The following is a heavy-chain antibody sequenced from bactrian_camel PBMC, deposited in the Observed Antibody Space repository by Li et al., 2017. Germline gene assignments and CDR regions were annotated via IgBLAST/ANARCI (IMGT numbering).Heavy chain of an antibody. CDR3: ASSRYVGLCSLRHRFPY. J-gene: IGHJ4*01. V-gene: IGHV3S6*01. D-gene: IGHD1*01. Sequence: HVQLVESGGGLAHSGGSLRLSCAASGFAFNVWWLYWVRQAPGREREVVAIIIDDHSPTYADSVKGRFTISRDKTQNILYLQMNDLNPDDTGMYTCASSRYVGLCSLRHRFPYRGQGTQVTVS. CDR1: GFAFNVWW. CDR2: IIDDHSPT.